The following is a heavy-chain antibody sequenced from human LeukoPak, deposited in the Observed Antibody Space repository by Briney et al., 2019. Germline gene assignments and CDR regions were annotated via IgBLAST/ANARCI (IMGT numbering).Heavy chain of an antibody. V-gene: IGHV3-30*18. CDR1: GFTFDKYG. CDR2: ILEDGRIK. D-gene: IGHD1-1*01. CDR3: AKDRETTASGTFDY. Sequence: GGSLRLSCGASGFTFDKYGMHYVRQAPGKGLEWVAVILEDGRIKKYADSVKDRFTISRDNTNNTLYLQMHSLRVEDTGIYFCAKDRETTASGTFDYWGLGTLVTASS. J-gene: IGHJ4*02.